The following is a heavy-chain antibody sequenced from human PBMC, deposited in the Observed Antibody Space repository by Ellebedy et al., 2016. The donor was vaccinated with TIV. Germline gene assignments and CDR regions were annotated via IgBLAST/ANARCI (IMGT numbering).Heavy chain of an antibody. J-gene: IGHJ4*02. D-gene: IGHD6-13*01. CDR3: ARSSSSWYF. CDR2: ITSDSSTI. Sequence: GESLKISCAASGFTFSSYSMDWVRQAPGKGLEWVSFITSDSSTIYYADSVKGRFTISRDNAKNSLYLQVNRLRTEDTAVYYCARSSSSWYFWGQGTLVTVSS. CDR1: GFTFSSYS. V-gene: IGHV3-48*04.